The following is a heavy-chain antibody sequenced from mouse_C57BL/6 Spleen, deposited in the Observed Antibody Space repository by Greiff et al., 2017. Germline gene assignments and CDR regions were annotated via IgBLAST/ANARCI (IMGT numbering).Heavy chain of an antibody. J-gene: IGHJ4*01. V-gene: IGHV5-12*01. CDR1: GFTFSDYY. CDR3: ARRNHGAMDY. Sequence: EVMLVESGGGLVQPGGSLKLSCAASGFTFSDYYMYWVRPTPEKRLEWVAYISNGGGRTYYPDTVKGRFTISRDNAKHTLYLQMSRLKSDDTAMYYCARRNHGAMDYWGQGTSVTVSS. D-gene: IGHD6-1*01. CDR2: ISNGGGRT.